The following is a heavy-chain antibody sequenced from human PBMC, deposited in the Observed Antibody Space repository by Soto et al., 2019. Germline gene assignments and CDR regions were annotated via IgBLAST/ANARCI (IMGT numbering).Heavy chain of an antibody. CDR1: GGSINSRYW. J-gene: IGHJ4*02. V-gene: IGHV4-4*02. D-gene: IGHD2-8*01. CDR2: IYHSGST. CDR3: ARVYAYYFDY. Sequence: SETLSLTCAVSGGSINSRYWWSWVRQSPGKGLEWIGEIYHSGSTNYNPSLKSRVTISVDKSKNQFSLNLSSVTAADTAVYYCARVYAYYFDYWGQGTLVTVSS.